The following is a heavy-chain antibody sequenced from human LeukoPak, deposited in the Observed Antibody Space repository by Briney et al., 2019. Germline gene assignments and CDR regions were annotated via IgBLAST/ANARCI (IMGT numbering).Heavy chain of an antibody. CDR3: ARDDVDTAMAYAFDI. Sequence: GGSLRLPCAASGFTFSSYAMSWVRQAPGKGLEWVSAISGSGGSTYYADSVKGRFTISRDNSKNTLYLQMNSLRAEDTAVYYCARDDVDTAMAYAFDIWGQGTMVTVSS. V-gene: IGHV3-23*01. CDR2: ISGSGGST. J-gene: IGHJ3*02. D-gene: IGHD5-18*01. CDR1: GFTFSSYA.